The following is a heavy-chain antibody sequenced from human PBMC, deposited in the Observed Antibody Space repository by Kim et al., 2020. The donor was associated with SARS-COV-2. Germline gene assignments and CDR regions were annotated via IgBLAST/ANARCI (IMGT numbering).Heavy chain of an antibody. CDR3: AMDYFYGMDV. CDR2: SST. V-gene: IGHV3-74*01. J-gene: IGHJ6*02. Sequence: SSTSYAGSVKGRCTMSRDNAKSTLDLQMHSLRAEDTAVYYCAMDYFYGMDVWGQGTTVTVSS.